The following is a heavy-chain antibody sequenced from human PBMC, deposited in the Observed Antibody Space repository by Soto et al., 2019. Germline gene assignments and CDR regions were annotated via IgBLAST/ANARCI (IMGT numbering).Heavy chain of an antibody. J-gene: IGHJ3*02. CDR1: GGSISSYY. Sequence: SETLSLTCTVSGGSISSYYWSWIRQPPGKGLEWIGYIYYSGSTNYNPSLKSRVTISVDTSKNQFSLELSSVTAADTAVYYCARSYYDSSGPDAFDIWGQGTMVTVSS. CDR3: ARSYYDSSGPDAFDI. V-gene: IGHV4-59*08. D-gene: IGHD3-22*01. CDR2: IYYSGST.